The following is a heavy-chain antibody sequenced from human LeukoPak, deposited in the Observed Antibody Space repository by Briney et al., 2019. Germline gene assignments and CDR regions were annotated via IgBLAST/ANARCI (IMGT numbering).Heavy chain of an antibody. Sequence: PSETLSLTCTVSGDSITSNYWSWIRQPPGKGLEWIGFIHYTGTTNYNPSLKSRGIISIHTTKKQFSLNLNSVTATDTAVYYCARHTSYGGNSGFEYWGQGTLVTVS. CDR1: GDSITSNY. CDR3: ARHTSYGGNSGFEY. V-gene: IGHV4-59*08. J-gene: IGHJ4*02. CDR2: IHYTGTT. D-gene: IGHD4-23*01.